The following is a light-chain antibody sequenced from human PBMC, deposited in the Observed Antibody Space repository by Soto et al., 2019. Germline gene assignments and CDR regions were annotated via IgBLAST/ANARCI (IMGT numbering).Light chain of an antibody. V-gene: IGLV2-14*01. J-gene: IGLJ1*01. CDR3: SSYTSSSTLV. Sequence: QSGLTQPASGSGSPGQSITISCTGTSSDVGGYNYVSWYQQYPGRAPKFIIYEVSHRPSGVSNRFSASKSGNTASLTISGLQAEDEADYYCSSYTSSSTLVFGTGTKVTVL. CDR1: SSDVGGYNY. CDR2: EVS.